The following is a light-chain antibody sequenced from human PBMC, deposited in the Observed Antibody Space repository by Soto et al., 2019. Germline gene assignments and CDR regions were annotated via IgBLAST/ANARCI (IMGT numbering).Light chain of an antibody. CDR2: RNN. Sequence: QSVLTQPPSASGTPGQRVTISCSGSSSNIGSNYVYWYQQLPGTAPKLLIYRNNQRPSEVPDRFSGSKSGTSASLAISGLRSEDEAGYYCAAWDVSVSARDVVFGGGTKLTVL. V-gene: IGLV1-47*01. J-gene: IGLJ2*01. CDR1: SSNIGSNY. CDR3: AAWDVSVSARDVV.